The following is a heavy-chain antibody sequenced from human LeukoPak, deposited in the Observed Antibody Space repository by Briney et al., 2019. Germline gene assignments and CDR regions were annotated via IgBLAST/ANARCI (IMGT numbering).Heavy chain of an antibody. Sequence: GASVRVSCKASGYTFTGYYMHWVRQAPGQGLEWMGWINPNSSGTNYAQKFQGRVTMTRDTSISTAYMELSRLRSDGTAVYYCARVSHYCSSTSCYTFDYWGQGTLVTVSS. CDR1: GYTFTGYY. D-gene: IGHD2-2*02. CDR3: ARVSHYCSSTSCYTFDY. V-gene: IGHV1-2*02. CDR2: INPNSSGT. J-gene: IGHJ4*02.